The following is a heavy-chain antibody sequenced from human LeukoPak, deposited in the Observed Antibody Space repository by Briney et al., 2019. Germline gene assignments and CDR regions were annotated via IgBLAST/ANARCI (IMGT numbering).Heavy chain of an antibody. Sequence: ASVKVSCKASGYTFTGYYMHWVRQAPGQGLEWMGWINPNSGGTNYAQKFQGRVTMTRDTPISTAYMELSRLRSDDTAVYYCARLASYYYGSEPLGWFDPWGQGTLVTVSS. CDR1: GYTFTGYY. J-gene: IGHJ5*02. V-gene: IGHV1-2*02. CDR2: INPNSGGT. CDR3: ARLASYYYGSEPLGWFDP. D-gene: IGHD3-10*01.